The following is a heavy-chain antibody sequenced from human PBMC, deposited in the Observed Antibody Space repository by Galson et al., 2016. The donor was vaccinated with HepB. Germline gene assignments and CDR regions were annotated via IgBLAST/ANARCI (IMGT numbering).Heavy chain of an antibody. D-gene: IGHD5-12*01. V-gene: IGHV3-33*01. Sequence: LRLSCAASGFDFGTYGIHWVRHAPGKGLEWLSVIWFDGSKKFYADSVQGRFTISRDNSENTAYLHMNGLRVEDTAVYYCARGYVATIGDYWGQGTLVTVSS. CDR3: ARGYVATIGDY. CDR1: GFDFGTYG. J-gene: IGHJ4*02. CDR2: IWFDGSKK.